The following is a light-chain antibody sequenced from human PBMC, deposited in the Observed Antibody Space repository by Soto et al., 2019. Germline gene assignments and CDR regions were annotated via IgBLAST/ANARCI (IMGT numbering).Light chain of an antibody. J-gene: IGLJ1*01. CDR1: SSDIGGYNY. Sequence: QSALTQPASVSGSPGQSITISCTGTSSDIGGYNYVSWYQQHPGKAPKFIISEVSNRPSGVSTRFSGSKSGNTAFLIISGLPAEDEADYYCSSYTSSSTLYVFGTGTKLTVL. V-gene: IGLV2-14*01. CDR3: SSYTSSSTLYV. CDR2: EVS.